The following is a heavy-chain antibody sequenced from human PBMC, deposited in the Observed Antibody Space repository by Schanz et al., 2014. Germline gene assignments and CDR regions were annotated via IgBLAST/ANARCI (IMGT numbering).Heavy chain of an antibody. V-gene: IGHV3-23*01. J-gene: IGHJ4*02. CDR1: GLIFSNYV. Sequence: EVQLLESGGGLGQPGGSLKLSCAASGLIFSNYVMTWVRQAPGKGLEWVSAISGGGGTTYYADSVKGRFTISRDNSKNTLYLQMNSLRAEDTAVYFCAKIERNEDWGQGTLVTISS. D-gene: IGHD1-1*01. CDR2: ISGGGGTT. CDR3: AKIERNED.